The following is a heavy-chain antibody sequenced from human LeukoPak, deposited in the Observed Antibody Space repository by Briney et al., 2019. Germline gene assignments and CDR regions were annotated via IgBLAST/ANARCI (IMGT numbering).Heavy chain of an antibody. CDR1: GFIFSSYG. CDR3: AVGDYYDSSGYYYWAPPFDY. Sequence: GGSLRLSCAASGFIFSSYGMHWVRQAPGKGLEWVAFIRYDVSNKYYADSVKGRFTISRDNSKNTLYLQMNSLRAEDTAVYYCAVGDYYDSSGYYYWAPPFDYWGQGTLVTVSS. CDR2: IRYDVSNK. J-gene: IGHJ4*02. V-gene: IGHV3-30*02. D-gene: IGHD3-22*01.